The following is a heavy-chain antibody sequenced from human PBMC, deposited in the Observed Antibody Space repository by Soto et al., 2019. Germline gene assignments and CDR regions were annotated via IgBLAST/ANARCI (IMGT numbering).Heavy chain of an antibody. V-gene: IGHV3-33*01. D-gene: IGHD4-4*01. CDR1: GFNFSRSG. CDR2: IWNDGSTT. J-gene: IGHJ4*02. CDR3: ARDGSHYDVDY. Sequence: LVESGGGVAQPGRSRRLACATSGFNFSRSGMHWVRQAPGKGLEWVGMIWNDGSTTHFTDSVKGRFTISRDNSKNTLYRQMNSLRDEDTAVYYCARDGSHYDVDYWGQGTLVTVSS.